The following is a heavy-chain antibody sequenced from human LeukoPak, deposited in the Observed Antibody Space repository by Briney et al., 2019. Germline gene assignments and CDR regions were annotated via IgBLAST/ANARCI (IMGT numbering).Heavy chain of an antibody. CDR3: ARAISSTFDY. V-gene: IGHV1-18*01. D-gene: IGHD2-2*01. J-gene: IGHJ4*02. Sequence: ASVKVSCKASGGTFSSYAISWVRQAPGQGLEWMGWISAYNGNTNYAQKLQGRVTMTTDTSTSTAYMELRSLRSDDTAVYYCARAISSTFDYWGQGTLVTVSS. CDR2: ISAYNGNT. CDR1: GGTFSSYA.